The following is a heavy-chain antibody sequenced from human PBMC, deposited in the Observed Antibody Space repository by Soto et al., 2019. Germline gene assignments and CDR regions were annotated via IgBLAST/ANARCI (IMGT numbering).Heavy chain of an antibody. V-gene: IGHV1-2*04. CDR2: INPNGGVT. D-gene: IGHD5-12*01. Sequence: QVQLVQSGAEVRKPGASVTVSCRSSGDAFNDYYIHWVRQAPGQGFEWMGWINPNGGVTKYAQKFQGWVSMTRDTSIRTVYMQLSRLRSDDTAVYYCAIESGGATATLVYYYFYMDVWGTGTTVTVSS. CDR1: GDAFNDYY. CDR3: AIESGGATATLVYYYFYMDV. J-gene: IGHJ6*03.